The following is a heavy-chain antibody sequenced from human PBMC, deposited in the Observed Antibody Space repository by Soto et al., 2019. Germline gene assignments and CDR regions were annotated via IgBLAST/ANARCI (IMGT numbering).Heavy chain of an antibody. CDR2: IYPGDSNT. Sequence: GESLKISCKGSGYSFTIYWIGWVRQMPGKGLEWMGIIYPGDSNTRDSPSFQGQVTITADESISTAYLQWSSLKASDTAMYYCARHGPRVYYDNSDYYYYGMDVWGQGTTVTVSS. J-gene: IGHJ6*02. CDR3: ARHGPRVYYDNSDYYYYGMDV. CDR1: GYSFTIYW. D-gene: IGHD3-22*01. V-gene: IGHV5-51*01.